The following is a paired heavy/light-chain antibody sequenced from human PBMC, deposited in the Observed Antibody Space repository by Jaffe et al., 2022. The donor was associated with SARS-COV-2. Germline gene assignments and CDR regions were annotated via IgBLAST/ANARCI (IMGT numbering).Heavy chain of an antibody. CDR3: TTYNVRIGGALDY. V-gene: IGHV3-15*01. CDR1: GFTFSNSW. J-gene: IGHJ4*02. Sequence: EVQLVESGGDLVKPGGSLRLSCAASGFTFSNSWMSWVRQAPGKGLEWLGRIKSKTDGGTTDYPTFVKGRFTISRDDSRNTLYLQMNSLKIEDTAVYHCTTYNVRIGGALDYWGQGTLVTVSS. D-gene: IGHD1-26*01. CDR2: IKSKTDGGTT.
Light chain of an antibody. CDR2: EVS. CDR1: SSDVGGYNY. J-gene: IGLJ2*01. V-gene: IGLV2-8*01. Sequence: QSALTQPPSASGSPGQSVTISCTGTSSDVGGYNYVSWYQQHPGKVPKLMIYEVSKRPSGAPDRFSGSKSGNTAALTISGLQAEDEADYYCSSYAVTKTIIFGGGTKLTVL. CDR3: SSYAVTKTII.